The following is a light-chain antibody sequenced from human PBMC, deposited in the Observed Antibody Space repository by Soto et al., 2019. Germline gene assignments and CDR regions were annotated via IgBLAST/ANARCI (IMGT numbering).Light chain of an antibody. CDR3: QQTYTTPRT. CDR2: AAS. Sequence: DIQMTQSPSSLSASVGDRVTITCRASQSISSYLNWYQQKLGKAPKLLIYAASNLQSGVPSRFSGSGSMTDFTLTISSLQPEYFATYYCQQTYTTPRTFGHGTKVEIK. J-gene: IGKJ1*01. CDR1: QSISSY. V-gene: IGKV1-39*01.